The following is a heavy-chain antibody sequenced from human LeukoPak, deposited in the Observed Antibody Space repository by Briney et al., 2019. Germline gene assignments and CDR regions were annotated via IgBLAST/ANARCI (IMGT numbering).Heavy chain of an antibody. Sequence: GGSLRLSCAASGFTFSTYTMNWGRQAPGKGLEWGSSITSSSSYIYYADSVKGRFTISRDNATNSLYLQMNSLRVEDTAVYYCARVPPIGYCSGGSCYSAYFDYWGQGTLVTVSS. J-gene: IGHJ4*02. D-gene: IGHD2-15*01. V-gene: IGHV3-21*01. CDR1: GFTFSTYT. CDR3: ARVPPIGYCSGGSCYSAYFDY. CDR2: ITSSSSYI.